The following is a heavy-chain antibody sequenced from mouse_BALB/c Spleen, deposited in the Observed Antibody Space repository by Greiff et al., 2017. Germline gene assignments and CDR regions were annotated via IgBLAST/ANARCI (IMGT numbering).Heavy chain of an antibody. V-gene: IGHV5-12-2*01. CDR2: ISNGGGST. Sequence: EVMVVESGGGLVQPGGSLKLSCAASGFTFSSYTMPWVRQTPEKRLEWVAYISNGGGSTYYPDTVKGRFTISRDNTKNTLYLQMSSLKSEDTAMYYCARGYAYYRYDLYAMDYWGQGTSVTVSS. J-gene: IGHJ4*01. D-gene: IGHD2-14*01. CDR3: ARGYAYYRYDLYAMDY. CDR1: GFTFSSYT.